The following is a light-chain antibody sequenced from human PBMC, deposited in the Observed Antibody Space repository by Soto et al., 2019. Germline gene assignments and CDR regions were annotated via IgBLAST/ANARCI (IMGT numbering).Light chain of an antibody. J-gene: IGKJ2*01. V-gene: IGKV1-39*01. CDR3: QQSYSTPYT. Sequence: DIQMTQSPSSLSASVGDRVTITCRASQNIYSYFSWYQLKPGRVPKILIYYESTSQSGVPSRFSGRGSGTAFTLTIYNLHPADFATYFCQQSYSTPYTFGQGA. CDR2: YES. CDR1: QNIYSY.